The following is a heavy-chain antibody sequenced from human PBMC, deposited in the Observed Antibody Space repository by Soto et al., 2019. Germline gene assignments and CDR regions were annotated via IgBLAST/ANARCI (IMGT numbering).Heavy chain of an antibody. V-gene: IGHV3-11*01. J-gene: IGHJ5*02. Sequence: LRLSCAASGFTFSDYYMSWIRQAPGKGLEWVSYISSSGSTIYYADSVKGRFTISRDNAKNSLYLQMNSLRAEDTAVYYCARVDKKGYSYGRNWFDPWGKGTLVTVSS. CDR2: ISSSGSTI. CDR1: GFTFSDYY. D-gene: IGHD5-18*01. CDR3: ARVDKKGYSYGRNWFDP.